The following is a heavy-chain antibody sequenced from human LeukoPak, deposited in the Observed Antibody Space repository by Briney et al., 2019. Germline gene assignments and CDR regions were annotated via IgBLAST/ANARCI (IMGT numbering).Heavy chain of an antibody. D-gene: IGHD5-12*01. CDR1: GGTFSSYA. J-gene: IGHJ6*02. CDR3: ARGRGYSGYDGGHYYYYGMDV. Sequence: ASVKVSCKASGGTFSSYAISWVRQAPGQGLEWMGWMNPNSGNTGYAQKFQGRVTITRNTSISTAYMELSSLRSEDTAVYYCARGRGYSGYDGGHYYYYGMDVWGQGTTVTVSS. V-gene: IGHV1-8*03. CDR2: MNPNSGNT.